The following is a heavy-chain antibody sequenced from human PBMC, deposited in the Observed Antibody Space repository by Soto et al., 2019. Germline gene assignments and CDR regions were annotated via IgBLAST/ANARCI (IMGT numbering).Heavy chain of an antibody. CDR3: TRERAVAGFDY. J-gene: IGHJ4*02. V-gene: IGHV1-8*01. Sequence: QVQLVQSGAEVKKPGASVKVSCKASGYTVTRYDINWVRQATGQGLEWMGWMNPNSGNTGYAQKFQGRVTMTRNTSISTAYMELSSLRSKDTAVYYCTRERAVAGFDYWGQGTLVTVSS. CDR2: MNPNSGNT. D-gene: IGHD6-19*01. CDR1: GYTVTRYD.